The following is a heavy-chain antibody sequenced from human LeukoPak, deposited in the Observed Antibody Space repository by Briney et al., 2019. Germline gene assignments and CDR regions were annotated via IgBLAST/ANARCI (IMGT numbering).Heavy chain of an antibody. CDR2: ISYDGSNK. J-gene: IGHJ6*02. D-gene: IGHD1-26*01. V-gene: IGHV3-30-3*01. Sequence: GGSLRLSCAASGFTFSSYAMHWVRQAPGKGLEWVAVISYDGSNKYYADSVKGRFTISRDNPKNTLYLQMNSLRAEDTAVYYCARVLYSGSYVYYYYGMDVWGQGTTVTVSS. CDR1: GFTFSSYA. CDR3: ARVLYSGSYVYYYYGMDV.